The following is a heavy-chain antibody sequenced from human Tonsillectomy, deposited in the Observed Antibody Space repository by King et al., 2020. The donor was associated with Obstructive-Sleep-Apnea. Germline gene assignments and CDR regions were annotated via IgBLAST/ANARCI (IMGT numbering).Heavy chain of an antibody. D-gene: IGHD6-25*01. CDR2: ISYSGST. CDR3: VRHVDGSQRLADYFDY. CDR1: GGSISSYY. J-gene: IGHJ4*02. Sequence: VQLQESGPGLVKPSETLSLTCTVSGGSISSYYWSWLRQPPGKGLEWIGYISYSGSTNYNPSLQRRVTISVDTSKNQFSLKLSSETAADTAVYYCVRHVDGSQRLADYFDYWGRGTLVTVSS. V-gene: IGHV4-59*08.